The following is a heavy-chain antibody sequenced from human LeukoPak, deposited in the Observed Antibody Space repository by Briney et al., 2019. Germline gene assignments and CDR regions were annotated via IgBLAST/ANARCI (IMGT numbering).Heavy chain of an antibody. CDR1: GGSFSGYY. CDR2: IYYSGTT. Sequence: PSETLSLTCAVYGGSFSGYYWGWIRQPPGKGLEWIGTIYYSGTTYYNPSLKSRVTISLDTSKNQFSLKLSSVTAADTAIYYCARDFSSSSTVYYYYYMDVWGKGTTVTVSS. V-gene: IGHV4-34*01. J-gene: IGHJ6*03. D-gene: IGHD6-6*01. CDR3: ARDFSSSSTVYYYYYMDV.